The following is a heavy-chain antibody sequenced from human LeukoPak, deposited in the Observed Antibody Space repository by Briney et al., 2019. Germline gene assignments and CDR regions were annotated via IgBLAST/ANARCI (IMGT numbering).Heavy chain of an antibody. Sequence: SETLSLTCTVSGGSISSYYWSWIRQPPGKGLEWIGYIYYSGSTNYNPSLKSRVTISVDTSKNQFSLKLSPVTAADTAVYYCARGYDFWSGYYFDYWGQGTLVTVSS. CDR2: IYYSGST. D-gene: IGHD3-3*01. V-gene: IGHV4-59*01. CDR3: ARGYDFWSGYYFDY. J-gene: IGHJ4*02. CDR1: GGSISSYY.